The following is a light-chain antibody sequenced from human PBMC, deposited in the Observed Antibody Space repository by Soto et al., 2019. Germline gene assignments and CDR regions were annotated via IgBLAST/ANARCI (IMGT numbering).Light chain of an antibody. V-gene: IGLV2-23*01. J-gene: IGLJ1*01. CDR2: EGS. Sequence: QSVLTQSASVSGSPGQSITISCTGTSSDVGTYNLVSWYQHHPGKAPKLMIYEGSKRPSGVSNRFSGSKSGNTASLTISGLQAEDEADYYCCSYAGSSTYVFGTGTKLTVL. CDR1: SSDVGTYNL. CDR3: CSYAGSSTYV.